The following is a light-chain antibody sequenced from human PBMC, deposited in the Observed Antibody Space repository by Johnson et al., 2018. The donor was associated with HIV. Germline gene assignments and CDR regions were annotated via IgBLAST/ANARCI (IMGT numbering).Light chain of an antibody. J-gene: IGLJ1*01. CDR3: GTWDSSLSAGGG. Sequence: QSVLTQPLSVSAAPGQKVTISCSGSSSNIVNNYVSWYQQLPGTAPKLLIYDNNKRPSGIPDRFSGSKSGTSATLGITGLQTGDEADYYCGTWDSSLSAGGGFGTGTKVTVL. V-gene: IGLV1-51*01. CDR1: SSNIVNNY. CDR2: DNN.